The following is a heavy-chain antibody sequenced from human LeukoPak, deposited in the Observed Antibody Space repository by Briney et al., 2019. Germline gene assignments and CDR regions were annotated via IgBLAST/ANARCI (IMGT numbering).Heavy chain of an antibody. J-gene: IGHJ5*02. Sequence: GGSLRLSCVASRFTFSDYRMTWVSQAPGKGLEWIAYISNDLTTIHYAASVKGRFTISRDNARNSLYLQMNSLRAEDTAVYYCVAGLLWLGEDINWFDPWGQGTLVTVSS. D-gene: IGHD3-10*01. CDR1: RFTFSDYR. V-gene: IGHV3-48*04. CDR2: ISNDLTTI. CDR3: VAGLLWLGEDINWFDP.